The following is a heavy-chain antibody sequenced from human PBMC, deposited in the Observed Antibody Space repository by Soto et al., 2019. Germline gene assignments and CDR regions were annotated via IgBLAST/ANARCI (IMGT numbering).Heavy chain of an antibody. V-gene: IGHV3-21*01. J-gene: IGHJ6*02. Sequence: GGSLRLSCAASGFTFSSYTFNWVRQAPGKGLEWVSCISTTSGYIYYADSVKGRFTFSRDNARNSLYLQMNSLRVEDTAVYYCARKGYGEYGGMDVWGQGTMVTVSS. CDR3: ARKGYGEYGGMDV. CDR2: ISTTSGYI. CDR1: GFTFSSYT. D-gene: IGHD4-17*01.